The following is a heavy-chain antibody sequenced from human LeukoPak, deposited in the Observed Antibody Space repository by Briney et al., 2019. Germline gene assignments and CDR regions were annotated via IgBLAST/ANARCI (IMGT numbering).Heavy chain of an antibody. CDR3: ARSVDIAMVTFDY. D-gene: IGHD5-18*01. Sequence: SETLSLTCTVSGGSISTYYWSWIRQPPGKGLEWIGYIHYSGSIKYNPSLKSRVTISLGTSKNQFSLRLSSVTAADTAVYYCARSVDIAMVTFDYWGQGTLVTVSS. CDR2: IHYSGSI. J-gene: IGHJ4*02. V-gene: IGHV4-59*01. CDR1: GGSISTYY.